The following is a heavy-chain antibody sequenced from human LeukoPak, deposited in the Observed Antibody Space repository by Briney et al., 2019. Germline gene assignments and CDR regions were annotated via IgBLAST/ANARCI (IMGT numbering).Heavy chain of an antibody. D-gene: IGHD3-22*01. V-gene: IGHV5-51*01. CDR1: GYSFTSYW. CDR2: IYPGDSDT. J-gene: IGHJ4*02. Sequence: GESLKISCKGSGYSFTSYWIGWVRQMPGKGLEWMGIIYPGDSDTRYSPSFQGQVTISADKSISTAYLQWSSLKASDTAMYYCARSPEDLYDSSGYYVDYWGQGTLVTVSS. CDR3: ARSPEDLYDSSGYYVDY.